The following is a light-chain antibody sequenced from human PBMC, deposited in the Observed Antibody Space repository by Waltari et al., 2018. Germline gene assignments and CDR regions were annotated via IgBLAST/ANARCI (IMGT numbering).Light chain of an antibody. CDR3: QQYYTSSMYT. V-gene: IGKV4-1*01. CDR1: QSVLYNSNNKNY. CDR2: WAS. Sequence: DIVMTQSPDSLAVSLGERATISCRSSQSVLYNSNNKNYFAWYQQKPGQPPKLLLYWASTRASGVPDRFTGGGSGTDFTLTISNLQAEDVAVYFCQQYYTSSMYTFGQGTKLEIK. J-gene: IGKJ2*01.